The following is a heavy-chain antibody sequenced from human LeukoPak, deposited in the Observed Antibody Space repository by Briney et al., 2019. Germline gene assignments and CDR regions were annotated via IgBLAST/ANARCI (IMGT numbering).Heavy chain of an antibody. D-gene: IGHD1-26*01. CDR2: IYYSGST. V-gene: IGHV4-59*01. J-gene: IGHJ3*02. CDR3: ARKVGATSFDI. Sequence: SETLSLTWTVSGGSISSYYWSWIRQPPGKGLEWIGYIYYSGSTNYNPSLKSRVTISVDTSKNQFSLKLSSVTAADTAVYYCARKVGATSFDIWGQGTMVTVSS. CDR1: GGSISSYY.